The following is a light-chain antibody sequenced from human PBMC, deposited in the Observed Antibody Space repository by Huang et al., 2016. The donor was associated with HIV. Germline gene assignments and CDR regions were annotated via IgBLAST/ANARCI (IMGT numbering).Light chain of an antibody. V-gene: IGKV3-15*01. CDR2: GAS. Sequence: IVMTQSPGTLSVSPGERATLSCRASQSVGSTLDWYQQKPGQSPRLLIYGASTRATGTPARFSASGSGTEFTLTISSLQSEDFAVYYCQQYYKFYTFGQGTKLELK. CDR1: QSVGST. J-gene: IGKJ2*01. CDR3: QQYYKFYT.